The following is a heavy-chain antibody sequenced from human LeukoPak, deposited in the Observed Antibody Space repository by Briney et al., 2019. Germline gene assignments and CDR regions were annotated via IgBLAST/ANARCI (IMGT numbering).Heavy chain of an antibody. CDR1: GYTFTGYY. V-gene: IGHV1-2*02. J-gene: IGHJ4*02. D-gene: IGHD1-20*01. Sequence: GASVKASCKASGYTFTGYYMHWVRQAPGQGLEWMGWINPNSGGTNYAQKFQGRVTMTRDTSISTAYMELSRLRSDDTAVYYCARGLTGTTLYYFDYWGQGTLVTVSS. CDR3: ARGLTGTTLYYFDY. CDR2: INPNSGGT.